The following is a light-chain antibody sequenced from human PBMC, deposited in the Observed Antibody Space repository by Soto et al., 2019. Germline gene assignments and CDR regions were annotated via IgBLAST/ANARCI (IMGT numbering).Light chain of an antibody. J-gene: IGKJ2*01. CDR3: QQYRGRPYT. V-gene: IGKV1-5*03. CDR2: RAS. Sequence: DIQMTQSPSTLSAYVGERVTITCRASQSISPWLAWYQKKPGKAPNLLIYRASNLQTGVPSRFSDSGSGTEFTLPINSLQPDDFATYYCQQYRGRPYTFGQGTKLEIE. CDR1: QSISPW.